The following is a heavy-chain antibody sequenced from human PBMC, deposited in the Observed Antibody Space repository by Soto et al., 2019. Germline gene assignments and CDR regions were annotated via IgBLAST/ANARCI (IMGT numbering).Heavy chain of an antibody. D-gene: IGHD6-19*01. CDR2: IYYSGST. CDR3: ARGRYSSVWYLGY. Sequence: SETLSLTCTVSGGSISSGDYYWSWIRQPPGKGLEWIGYIYYSGSTYYNPSLKSRVTISVDTSKNQFSLKLSSVTAADTAVYYCARGRYSSVWYLGYWGQGTLVTVSS. J-gene: IGHJ4*02. V-gene: IGHV4-30-4*01. CDR1: GGSISSGDYY.